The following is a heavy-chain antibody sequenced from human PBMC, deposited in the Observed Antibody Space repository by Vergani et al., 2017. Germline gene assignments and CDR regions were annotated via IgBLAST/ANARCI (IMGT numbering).Heavy chain of an antibody. V-gene: IGHV4-39*02. CDR2: IYYSGST. CDR1: GGSISSSSYY. CDR3: ARDIDYYGSGSFGMDV. D-gene: IGHD3-10*01. Sequence: QLQLQESGPGLVKPSETLSLTCTVSGGSISSSSYYWGWIRQPPGKGLEWIGSIYYSGSTYYNPSLKSRVTISVDTSKNQFSLKLSSVTAADTAVYYCARDIDYYGSGSFGMDVWGQGTTVTVSS. J-gene: IGHJ6*02.